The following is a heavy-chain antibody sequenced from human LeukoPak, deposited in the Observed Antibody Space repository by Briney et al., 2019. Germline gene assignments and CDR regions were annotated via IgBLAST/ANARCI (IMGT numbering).Heavy chain of an antibody. CDR1: GGSISSSSYY. V-gene: IGHV4-39*02. D-gene: IGHD3-22*01. J-gene: IGHJ4*02. CDR2: IYYSGST. CDR3: ARETKTYYFESSAYYPYYFDS. Sequence: SETLSLTCTVSGGSISSSSYYWGWIRRPPGKGLEWIGSIYYSGSTNYNPSLKSRVTISVDTSKNHFSLKLSSVTAADTAVYYCARETKTYYFESSAYYPYYFDSWGQGTLVTVSS.